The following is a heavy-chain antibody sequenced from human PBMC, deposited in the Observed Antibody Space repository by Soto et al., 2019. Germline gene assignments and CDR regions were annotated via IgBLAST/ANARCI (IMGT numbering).Heavy chain of an antibody. Sequence: GFLRLSCAASGFNFGSYWIHWVRQAPGKGLVWVSHINGDGSTIVYADSVKGRFTISRDNAKNTLYLQMNSLRVEDTAVYYCARDRGYPDSFKIWGQGTRVTVSS. D-gene: IGHD3-10*01. CDR2: INGDGSTI. V-gene: IGHV3-74*01. J-gene: IGHJ3*02. CDR3: ARDRGYPDSFKI. CDR1: GFNFGSYW.